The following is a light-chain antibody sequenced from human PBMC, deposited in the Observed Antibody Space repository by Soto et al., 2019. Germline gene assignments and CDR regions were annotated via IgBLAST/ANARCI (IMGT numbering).Light chain of an antibody. CDR1: QSVSSSY. V-gene: IGKV3-20*01. Sequence: EIVLTQSTGTLSLSPGERATLSCRASQSVSSSYLAWYQQKPGQAPRHLIYGASSRATGTPDRFSGSGSGTDFPRTISRPEPEDFAVYYCQRYGSAPPTFGGGTKVEIK. J-gene: IGKJ4*01. CDR3: QRYGSAPPT. CDR2: GAS.